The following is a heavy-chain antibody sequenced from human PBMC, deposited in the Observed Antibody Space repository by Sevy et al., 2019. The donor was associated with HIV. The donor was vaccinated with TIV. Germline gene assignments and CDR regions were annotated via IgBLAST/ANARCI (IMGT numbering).Heavy chain of an antibody. CDR3: AKDAHYDIITGYIDY. Sequence: GGSLRLSCAASGFTFDDYAMHWVRQAPGKGLEWVSGISWNSGSIGYEDSVKGRFTISRDNAKNSLYLQMNSLRTEDTALYYCAKDAHYDIITGYIDYWGQGTLVTVSS. CDR2: ISWNSGSI. V-gene: IGHV3-9*01. J-gene: IGHJ4*02. D-gene: IGHD3-9*01. CDR1: GFTFDDYA.